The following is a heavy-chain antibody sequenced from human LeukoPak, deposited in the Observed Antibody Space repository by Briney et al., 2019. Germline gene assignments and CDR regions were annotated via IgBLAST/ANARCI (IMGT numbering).Heavy chain of an antibody. Sequence: ASVKVSCKASGYTFTSYWIQWVRQAPGQGLEWMGLINPDGGSTAYAHRFQGRVIMTRDTSTSTAYMDLSSLRSEDTAVYHCTRAPRNSSTMLDFWGQGTLVTISS. V-gene: IGHV1-46*01. CDR2: INPDGGST. CDR1: GYTFTSYW. J-gene: IGHJ4*02. D-gene: IGHD6-13*01. CDR3: TRAPRNSSTMLDF.